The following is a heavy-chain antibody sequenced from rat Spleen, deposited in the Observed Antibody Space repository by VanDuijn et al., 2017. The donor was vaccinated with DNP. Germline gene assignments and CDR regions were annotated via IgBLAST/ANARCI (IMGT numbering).Heavy chain of an antibody. CDR3: ARHVLPLRIWDY. Sequence: EVQLVASGGGFVQPGRSLKLSCAASGFIFSDYYMAWVRQTPAKGLAWVAYINYDGGRTYYGDSVRGRFTISRDNAKSILYLQMNSLRSEDMATYYCARHVLPLRIWDYWGQGVMVTVSS. V-gene: IGHV5-22*01. J-gene: IGHJ2*01. CDR1: GFIFSDYY. D-gene: IGHD1-6*01. CDR2: INYDGGRT.